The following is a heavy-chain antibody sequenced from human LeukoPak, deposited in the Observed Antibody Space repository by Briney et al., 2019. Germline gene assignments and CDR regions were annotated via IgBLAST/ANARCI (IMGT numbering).Heavy chain of an antibody. D-gene: IGHD6-13*01. CDR1: GLTFSSYG. CDR3: AKGRGQQLAPFDY. J-gene: IGHJ4*02. V-gene: IGHV3-33*06. Sequence: PGGSLRLSCAASGLTFSSYGMHWVRQAPGKGLEWVAVIWYDGSNKYYADSVKGRFTISRDNSKNTLYLQMNSLRAEDTAVYYCAKGRGQQLAPFDYWGQGTLVTVSS. CDR2: IWYDGSNK.